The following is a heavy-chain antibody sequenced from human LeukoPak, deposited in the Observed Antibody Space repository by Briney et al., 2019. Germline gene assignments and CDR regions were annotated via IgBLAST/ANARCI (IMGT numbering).Heavy chain of an antibody. CDR2: IYTSGST. CDR3: ARDTGPRDFYYYYYMDV. J-gene: IGHJ6*03. Sequence: SETLSLTCTVSGGSISSYYWSWIRQPAGKGLEWIGRIYTSGSTNYNPPLKSRVTISVDTSNNQFSLQLRSVTAADTAVYYCARDTGPRDFYYYYYMDVWGKGTTVTVSS. D-gene: IGHD3-3*01. CDR1: GGSISSYY. V-gene: IGHV4-4*07.